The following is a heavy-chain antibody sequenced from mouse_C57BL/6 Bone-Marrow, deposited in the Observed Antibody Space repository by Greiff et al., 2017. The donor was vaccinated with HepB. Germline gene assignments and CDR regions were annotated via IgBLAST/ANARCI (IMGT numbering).Heavy chain of an antibody. CDR1: GYTFTSYW. V-gene: IGHV1-55*01. CDR3: ARRGYYYGSSGAWFAY. J-gene: IGHJ3*01. D-gene: IGHD1-1*01. Sequence: VQLQQPGAELVKPGASVKMSCKASGYTFTSYWITWVKQRPGQGLEWIGDIYPGSGSTNYNEKFKRKATLTVDTSSSTAYMQLSSLTSEDSAVYYCARRGYYYGSSGAWFAYWGQGTLVTVSA. CDR2: IYPGSGST.